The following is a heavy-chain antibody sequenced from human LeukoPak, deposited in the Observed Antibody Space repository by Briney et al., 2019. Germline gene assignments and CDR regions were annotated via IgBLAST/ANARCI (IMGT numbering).Heavy chain of an antibody. CDR2: INPNSGGT. CDR1: GYTFTGYY. Sequence: ASVKVSCKASGYTFTGYYMHWVRQAPGQGLEWMGWINPNSGGTNYAQKFQGRVTMTRDTSISTAYMELSRPRSDDTAVYYCATEWRAEYYYDSSFLGYWGQGTLVTVSS. J-gene: IGHJ4*02. CDR3: ATEWRAEYYYDSSFLGY. V-gene: IGHV1-2*02. D-gene: IGHD3-22*01.